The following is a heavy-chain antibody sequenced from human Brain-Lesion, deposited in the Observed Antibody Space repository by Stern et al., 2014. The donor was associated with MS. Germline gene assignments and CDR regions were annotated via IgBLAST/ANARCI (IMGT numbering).Heavy chain of an antibody. CDR1: GFSLSNAAMG. Sequence: QITLKESGPVLVKPTETLTLTCSVSGFSLSNAAMGVSWHRQPPGQALACLVHIFSTGEKAYTTSPKNTLTPFHDTSRIHAHLTMTNMDPVDTATYYCARMREYCSGGICFAGYYDSWGQGTLVTVSS. CDR2: IFSTGEK. J-gene: IGHJ4*02. D-gene: IGHD2-15*01. CDR3: ARMREYCSGGICFAGYYDS. V-gene: IGHV2-26*01.